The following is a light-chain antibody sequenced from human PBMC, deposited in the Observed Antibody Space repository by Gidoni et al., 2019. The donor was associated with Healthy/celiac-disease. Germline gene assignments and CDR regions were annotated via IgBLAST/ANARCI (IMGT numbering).Light chain of an antibody. J-gene: IGKJ3*01. Sequence: DIQMTQSPSSLSASVGDRVTITCQASQDISNYLNWYQQKPGKAPKLLIYDASNLETGVPSRFSGSGSGTDFTFTISSLQPEDIATYYCQQYDNLPREFTFGPGTKVEIK. CDR2: DAS. CDR3: QQYDNLPREFT. CDR1: QDISNY. V-gene: IGKV1-33*01.